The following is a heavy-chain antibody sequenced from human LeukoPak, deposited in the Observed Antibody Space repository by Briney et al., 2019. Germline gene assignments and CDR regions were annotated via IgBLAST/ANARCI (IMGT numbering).Heavy chain of an antibody. D-gene: IGHD3-10*02. CDR3: ARDRYYVLDY. V-gene: IGHV3-74*03. J-gene: IGHJ4*02. CDR2: IKSDGSGA. CDR1: GFTFSSSW. Sequence: GGSLRLSCAASGFTFSSSWMHWFRQAPGRGLVWVSRIKSDGSGATYADSVKGRFTISRDNAKNTLYLQMNSLRAEDTAVYYCARDRYYVLDYWGQGTLVTVSS.